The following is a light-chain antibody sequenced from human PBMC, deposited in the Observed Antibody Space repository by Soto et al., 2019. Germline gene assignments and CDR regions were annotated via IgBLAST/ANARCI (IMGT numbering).Light chain of an antibody. CDR2: AAS. CDR1: QSISSY. V-gene: IGKV1-39*01. Sequence: DIQMTQSPSSLSASVGDRVTITCRASQSISSYLNWYQQKPGKAPKLLIYAASSLQSGVPSRFSGSGSGTDFTPTISSLQPEDVATYCCQQLNSYPSTFGQGTRLEIK. CDR3: QQLNSYPST. J-gene: IGKJ5*01.